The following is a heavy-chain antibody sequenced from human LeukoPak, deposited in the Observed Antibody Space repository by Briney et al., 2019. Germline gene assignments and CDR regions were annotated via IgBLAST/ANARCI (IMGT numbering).Heavy chain of an antibody. CDR2: ISAYNGNT. V-gene: IGHV1-18*01. CDR1: VYTFTRYG. J-gene: IGHJ4*02. D-gene: IGHD2-15*01. CDR3: ARVYGLRGGRNDY. Sequence: GAAVNVSCKASVYTFTRYGISWVRQAPGQGLEGMGWISAYNGNTKYAQKLQGRVTMTTDTSTSTAYMELRSLRSDDSAVYYCARVYGLRGGRNDYWGQGTLVTVSS.